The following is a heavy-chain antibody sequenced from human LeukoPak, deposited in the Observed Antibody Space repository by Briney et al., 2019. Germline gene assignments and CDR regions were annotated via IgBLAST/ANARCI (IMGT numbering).Heavy chain of an antibody. CDR2: IYHSGST. V-gene: IGHV4-4*02. CDR3: ARGGSGWYSAFSRRWGFFDY. Sequence: SETLSLTCAVSGGSISSSIWWSWVRQPPGKGLEWIGEIYHSGSTNYNPSLKSRVTISVDKSKNQFSLKLSSVTAADTAVYYCARGGSGWYSAFSRRWGFFDYWGQGTLVTVSS. CDR1: GGSISSSIW. D-gene: IGHD6-19*01. J-gene: IGHJ4*02.